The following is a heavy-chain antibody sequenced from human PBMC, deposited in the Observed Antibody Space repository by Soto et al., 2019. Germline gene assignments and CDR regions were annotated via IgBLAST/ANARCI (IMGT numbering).Heavy chain of an antibody. J-gene: IGHJ4*02. CDR3: ARGRDFWSGLPYFDY. Sequence: PGESLKISCAASGFTFSSYDMHWVRQATGKGLEWVSAIGTAGDTYYPGSVKGRLTISRENAKNSLYLQMNSLRAGDTAVYYCARGRDFWSGLPYFDYWGQGTLVTVSS. CDR1: GFTFSSYD. CDR2: IGTAGDT. V-gene: IGHV3-13*01. D-gene: IGHD3-3*01.